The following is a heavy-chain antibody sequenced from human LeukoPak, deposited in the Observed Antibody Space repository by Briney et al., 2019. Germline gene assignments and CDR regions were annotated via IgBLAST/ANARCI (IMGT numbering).Heavy chain of an antibody. D-gene: IGHD2-15*01. Sequence: GGSLRLSCAASGFTFSSYNMNWVRQAPGRGLEWVSSISRTGSYIYYADSVKGRFTISRDNAQNSLYLQMNSLRVEDTAVYYCARVLETDCRGGSCYSGLDYWGQGTLVTVYS. J-gene: IGHJ4*02. V-gene: IGHV3-21*01. CDR1: GFTFSSYN. CDR2: ISRTGSYI. CDR3: ARVLETDCRGGSCYSGLDY.